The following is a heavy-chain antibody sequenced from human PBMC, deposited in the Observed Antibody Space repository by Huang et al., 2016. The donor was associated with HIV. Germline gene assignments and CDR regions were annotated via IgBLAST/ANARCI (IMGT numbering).Heavy chain of an antibody. Sequence: EVQLVQSGAEVKKPGESLKISCKGSGYSFTTYWIGWVRQMPGQGLEWMGIISPGDSDTRYSPSFQGKVTSSVDKSISTAYLQWRSLKASDTAMYDCARASTVTTFSLDYWGQGTLVTVSS. D-gene: IGHD4-17*01. CDR2: ISPGDSDT. V-gene: IGHV5-51*03. J-gene: IGHJ4*02. CDR1: GYSFTTYW. CDR3: ARASTVTTFSLDY.